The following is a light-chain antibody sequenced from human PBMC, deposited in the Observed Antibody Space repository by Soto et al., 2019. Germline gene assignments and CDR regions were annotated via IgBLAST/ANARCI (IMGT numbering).Light chain of an antibody. V-gene: IGLV2-23*02. J-gene: IGLJ3*02. CDR2: EVT. CDR3: CSYAGSNTWV. CDR1: SSDVGSYKL. Sequence: QSALTQPASVSGSPGQSITISCTGTSSDVGSYKLVSWYQQHPGKAPKLMISEVTKRPSGVSTRFSGCKSGNTASLTISGLQPEDESDYYCCSYAGSNTWVFGGGTKLTVL.